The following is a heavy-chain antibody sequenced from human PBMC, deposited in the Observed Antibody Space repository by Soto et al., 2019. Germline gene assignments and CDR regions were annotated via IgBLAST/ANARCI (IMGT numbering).Heavy chain of an antibody. J-gene: IGHJ2*01. V-gene: IGHV1-69*13. CDR2: IIPIFGTA. CDR1: GGTFSSYT. D-gene: IGHD5-12*01. Sequence: SVKVSCKASGGTFSSYTISWVRQAPEQGLEWMGGIIPIFGTANYAQKFQGRVTITADESTSTAYMELSSLRSEDTAVYYCARGNHRWLQLWYFDLWGRGTLVTVSS. CDR3: ARGNHRWLQLWYFDL.